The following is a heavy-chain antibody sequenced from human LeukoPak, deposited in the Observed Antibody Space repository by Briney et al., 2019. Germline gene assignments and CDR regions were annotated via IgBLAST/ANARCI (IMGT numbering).Heavy chain of an antibody. J-gene: IGHJ4*02. Sequence: SSETLSLTCTVSGSSISTTSFYWGWIRQPPGKGLEWVGNIYYSGSTFNNPSLKSRVTISVDTSKNQFSLTLSSVTAADTAVYYCARFFSGSFYYWGQGTLVTVSS. V-gene: IGHV4-39*01. CDR3: ARFFSGSFYY. D-gene: IGHD1-26*01. CDR1: GSSISTTSFY. CDR2: IYYSGST.